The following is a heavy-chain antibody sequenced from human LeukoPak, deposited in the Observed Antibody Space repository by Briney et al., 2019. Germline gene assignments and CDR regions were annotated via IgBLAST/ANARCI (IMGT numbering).Heavy chain of an antibody. CDR3: AGDLSGYYDSSGSDGFDF. Sequence: ASVKVSCKASGYTFTSYDINWVRQATGQGLEWMGWMNPNSGNTGYAQKLQGRVTMTTDTSTSTAYMELRSLRSDDTAVYYCAGDLSGYYDSSGSDGFDFWGQGTMLTVSS. D-gene: IGHD3-22*01. J-gene: IGHJ3*01. CDR1: GYTFTSYD. CDR2: MNPNSGNT. V-gene: IGHV1-8*02.